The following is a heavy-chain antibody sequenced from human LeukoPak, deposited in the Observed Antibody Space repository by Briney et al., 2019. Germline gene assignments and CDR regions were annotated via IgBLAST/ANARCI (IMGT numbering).Heavy chain of an antibody. D-gene: IGHD3-22*01. Sequence: ASVKVSCKASGYTFTGYYMHWVRQAPGQGLEWMGRINPNSGGANYAQKFQGGVTMTRDTSISTAYMELSRLRSDDTAVYYCATDRDYYDSSGYYSNWFDPWGQGTLVTVSS. J-gene: IGHJ5*02. CDR3: ATDRDYYDSSGYYSNWFDP. CDR1: GYTFTGYY. CDR2: INPNSGGA. V-gene: IGHV1-2*06.